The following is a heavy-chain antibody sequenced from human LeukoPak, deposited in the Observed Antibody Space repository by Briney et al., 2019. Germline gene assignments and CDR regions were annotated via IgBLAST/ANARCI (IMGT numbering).Heavy chain of an antibody. Sequence: PSETLSLTCAVYGGSFSGYYWSWIRQPPGKGLEWIGEINHSGSTNYNPSLKSRVAISVDTSKNQFSLKLSSVTAADTAVYYCARARGRYCSSTNCYSNWFDPWGQGTLVTVSS. J-gene: IGHJ5*02. V-gene: IGHV4-34*01. CDR3: ARARGRYCSSTNCYSNWFDP. CDR2: INHSGST. D-gene: IGHD2-2*01. CDR1: GGSFSGYY.